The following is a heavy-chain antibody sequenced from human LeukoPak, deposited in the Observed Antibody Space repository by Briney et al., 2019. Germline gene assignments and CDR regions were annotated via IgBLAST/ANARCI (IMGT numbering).Heavy chain of an antibody. J-gene: IGHJ4*02. Sequence: GGSLRLSCAASGFTFSSYAMHWVRQAPGKGLEWVAVISYDGSNKYYADSVKGRFTISRDNSKNTLYLQMNSLRAEDTAVYYCARDGRALDYWGQGTLATVSS. CDR1: GFTFSSYA. CDR3: ARDGRALDY. CDR2: ISYDGSNK. V-gene: IGHV3-30-3*01.